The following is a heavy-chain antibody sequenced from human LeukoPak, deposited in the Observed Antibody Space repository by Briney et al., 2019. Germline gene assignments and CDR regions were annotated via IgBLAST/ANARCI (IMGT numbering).Heavy chain of an antibody. CDR1: GFTFSDYA. Sequence: GGSLRLSCAASGFTFSDYAMIWVRQAPGKGLEWVSTISGSGSTTYSADSVKGRFIISRDNSKNTLYLQMNSLRVEDTAVYYCAKEETSTFNWFDPWGQGTLVTVSS. D-gene: IGHD3-3*02. CDR2: ISGSGSTT. J-gene: IGHJ5*02. V-gene: IGHV3-23*01. CDR3: AKEETSTFNWFDP.